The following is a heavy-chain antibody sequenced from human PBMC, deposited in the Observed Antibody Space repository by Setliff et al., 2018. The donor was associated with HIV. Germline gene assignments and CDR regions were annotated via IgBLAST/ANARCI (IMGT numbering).Heavy chain of an antibody. D-gene: IGHD6-19*01. V-gene: IGHV4-4*02. CDR2: MYHGGST. CDR3: ARPKDSSGWSPFDY. J-gene: IGHJ4*02. Sequence: PSETLSLTCAVSGGSISSSNWWTWARQPPGKGLEWIGEMYHGGSTLYNPSLKSRVTISVDTSKNQFSLKLSSVTAADTAVYYCARPKDSSGWSPFDYWGQGTLVTVSS. CDR1: GGSISSSNW.